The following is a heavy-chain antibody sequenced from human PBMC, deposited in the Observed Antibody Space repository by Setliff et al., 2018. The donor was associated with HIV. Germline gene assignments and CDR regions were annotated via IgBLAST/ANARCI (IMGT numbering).Heavy chain of an antibody. CDR3: AGPRGDEAFDI. J-gene: IGHJ3*02. V-gene: IGHV1-69*10. CDR1: GGTSNTYA. Sequence: SVKVSCKASGGTSNTYAINWVRQAPGQGLEWMGQVITILDITSYAQKFQGRVTITADESTNTMYMELSSLRSDDTAVYYCAGPRGDEAFDIWGQGTMVTVS. D-gene: IGHD3-10*01. CDR2: VITILDIT.